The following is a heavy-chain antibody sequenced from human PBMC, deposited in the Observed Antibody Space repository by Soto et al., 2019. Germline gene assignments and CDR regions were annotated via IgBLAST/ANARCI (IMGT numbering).Heavy chain of an antibody. CDR3: ARSTSLGGMDV. Sequence: VQLVESGGGLVKPGGSLRLSCAASGFTFSTYSMNWVRQATGEGLEWVSSIRSTTGYMYNADSVKGRFTISRDNAKNSLFLQMISLRAEDTAVYYCARSTSLGGMDVWGQGTTVTVSS. D-gene: IGHD1-1*01. CDR2: IRSTTGYM. CDR1: GFTFSTYS. J-gene: IGHJ6*02. V-gene: IGHV3-21*01.